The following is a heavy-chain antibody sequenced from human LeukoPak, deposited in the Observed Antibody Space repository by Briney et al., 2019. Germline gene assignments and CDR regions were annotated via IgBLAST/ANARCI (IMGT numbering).Heavy chain of an antibody. CDR3: ARDADYDSSGFDLGY. CDR2: ISGSGGST. CDR1: GFTFSSYA. D-gene: IGHD3-22*01. Sequence: GGSLRLSCAASGFTFSSYAMSWVRQAPGKGLEWVSAISGSGGSTYYADSVKGRFTISRDNAKNSLYLQMNSLRAEDTAVYYCARDADYDSSGFDLGYWGQGTLVTVSS. V-gene: IGHV3-23*01. J-gene: IGHJ4*02.